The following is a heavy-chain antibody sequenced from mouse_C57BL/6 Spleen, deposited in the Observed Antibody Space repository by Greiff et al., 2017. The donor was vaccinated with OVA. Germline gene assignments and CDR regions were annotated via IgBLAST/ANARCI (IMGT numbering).Heavy chain of an antibody. CDR2: INPYNGDT. J-gene: IGHJ4*01. CDR3: ARTVVARAMDY. V-gene: IGHV1-20*01. D-gene: IGHD1-1*01. Sequence: EVKLMESGPELVKPGDSVKISCKASGYSFTGYFMNWVMQSHGKSLEWIGRINPYNGDTFYNQKFKGKATLTVDKSSSTAHMELRSLTSEDSAVYYCARTVVARAMDYWGQGTSVTVSS. CDR1: GYSFTGYF.